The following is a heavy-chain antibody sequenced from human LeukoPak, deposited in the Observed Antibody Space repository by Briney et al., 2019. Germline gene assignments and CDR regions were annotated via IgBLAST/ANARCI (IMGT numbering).Heavy chain of an antibody. CDR3: ARIPGFWSGYYRY. D-gene: IGHD3-3*01. CDR2: INPNSGGT. V-gene: IGHV1-2*02. J-gene: IGHJ4*02. CDR1: GYTFTGYY. Sequence: ASVKVSCKASGYTFTGYYMHWVRQAPGQGLEWMGWINPNSGGTDYAQKFQGGVTMTRDTSISTAYMELSRLRSDDTAVYYCARIPGFWSGYYRYWGQGTLVTVSS.